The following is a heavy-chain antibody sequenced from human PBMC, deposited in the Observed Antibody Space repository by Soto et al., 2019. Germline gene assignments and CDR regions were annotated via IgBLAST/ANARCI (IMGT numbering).Heavy chain of an antibody. D-gene: IGHD1-1*01. CDR1: GVTVSDAW. CDR3: SRVTGRMNWVDP. Sequence: VQLVESGGGLVEPGGSLRLSCAVSGVTVSDAWLNWVRQAPGKGLEWVGRIKSKTDGGTTDYAAPVKGRFTISRDDSENTLYLQLNSLKNEDTAVYYCSRVTGRMNWVDPWGQGTLVTVSS. CDR2: IKSKTDGGTT. J-gene: IGHJ5*02. V-gene: IGHV3-15*07.